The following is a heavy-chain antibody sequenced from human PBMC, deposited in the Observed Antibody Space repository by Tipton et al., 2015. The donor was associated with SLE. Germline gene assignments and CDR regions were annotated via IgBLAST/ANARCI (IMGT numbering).Heavy chain of an antibody. J-gene: IGHJ4*02. Sequence: GSLRLSCAASGFTFSSYEMNWVRQAPGKGLEWVSYISGSGSTIYYADSVKGRFTISRDNAKNSLYLQMNSLRAEDTAVYYCARQNSSSWSFDYWGQGTLVTVSS. V-gene: IGHV3-48*03. CDR1: GFTFSSYE. CDR3: ARQNSSSWSFDY. CDR2: ISGSGSTI. D-gene: IGHD6-13*01.